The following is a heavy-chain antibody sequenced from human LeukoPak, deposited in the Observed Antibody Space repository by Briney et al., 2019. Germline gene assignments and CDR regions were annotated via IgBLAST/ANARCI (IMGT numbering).Heavy chain of an antibody. J-gene: IGHJ6*03. V-gene: IGHV4-34*01. Sequence: ASETLSLTCAVYGGSFSGYYWSWIRQPPGKGLEWIGEINHSGSTNYNPSLKSRVTISVDTSKNQFSLKLSSVTAADTAVYYCARASSSSWSRRVHYYYYYYMDVWGKGTTVTVSS. CDR2: INHSGST. D-gene: IGHD6-13*01. CDR1: GGSFSGYY. CDR3: ARASSSSWSRRVHYYYYYYMDV.